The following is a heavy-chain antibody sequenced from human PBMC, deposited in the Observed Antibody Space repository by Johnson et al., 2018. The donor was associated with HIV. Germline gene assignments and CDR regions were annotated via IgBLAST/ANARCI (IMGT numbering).Heavy chain of an antibody. CDR3: AREQELIGERAFDI. CDR2: MNGDGSST. CDR1: GFTFSNYW. J-gene: IGHJ3*02. Sequence: VQLVESGGGLVQPGGSLRLSCAASGFTFSNYWMHWVRQAPGKGLVWVSRMNGDGSSTTYADSVKGRFTISRDNAKNTLYLQMNSLRVEDTAVYYCAREQELIGERAFDIWGQVTMVTVSS. D-gene: IGHD6-13*01. V-gene: IGHV3-74*01.